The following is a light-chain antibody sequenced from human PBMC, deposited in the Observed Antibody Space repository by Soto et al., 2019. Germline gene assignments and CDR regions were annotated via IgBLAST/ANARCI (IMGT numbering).Light chain of an antibody. CDR1: SSDVGGYNY. V-gene: IGLV2-11*01. J-gene: IGLJ1*01. CDR2: DVT. Sequence: QSALTQPRSVSGSPGQSVTISCTGTSSDVGGYNYVSWYQQHPGKAPKLMIYDVTQRPSGVPDRFSGSKSGNTASLTISGLQDEDEADYYCYSYAGRYTYVFGSGTKVTVL. CDR3: YSYAGRYTYV.